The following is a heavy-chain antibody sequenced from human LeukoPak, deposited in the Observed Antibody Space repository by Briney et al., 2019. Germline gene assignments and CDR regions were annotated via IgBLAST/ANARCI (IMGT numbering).Heavy chain of an antibody. CDR3: ARDAAGYDLGADY. J-gene: IGHJ4*02. CDR1: GYTFTGYY. CDR2: INPNSGGT. D-gene: IGHD5-12*01. V-gene: IGHV1-2*02. Sequence: GASVKASCKASGYTFTGYYMHWVRQAPGQGLEWMGWINPNSGGTNYAQKFQGRVTMTRDTSISTAYMELSRLRSDDTAVYYCARDAAGYDLGADYWGQGTLVTVSS.